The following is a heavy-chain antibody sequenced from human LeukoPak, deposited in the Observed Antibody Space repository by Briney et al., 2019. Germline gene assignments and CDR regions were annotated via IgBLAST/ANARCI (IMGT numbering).Heavy chain of an antibody. Sequence: GTSLRLSCTGSGFTFSDSGMHWVRQAPGKGLQWMAILSYDGSLKYYADSVKGRFTISRDNSKNTLYLQMNSLRVEDTAVYYCATSIERSTWGSHALDFWGQGTLVTVSS. V-gene: IGHV3-30*04. CDR3: ATSIERSTWGSHALDF. J-gene: IGHJ4*02. CDR2: LSYDGSLK. CDR1: GFTFSDSG. D-gene: IGHD3-16*01.